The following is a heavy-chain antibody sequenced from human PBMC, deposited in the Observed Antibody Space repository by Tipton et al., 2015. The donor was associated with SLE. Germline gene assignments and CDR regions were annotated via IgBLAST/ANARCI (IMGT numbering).Heavy chain of an antibody. CDR3: ARGGCSGRSCYPYYYGMDV. CDR2: IYSSGTT. J-gene: IGHJ6*02. CDR1: GGSISSYY. Sequence: TLSLTCTVSGGSISSYYWSWIRQPAGKGLEWIGRIYSSGTTNYYPSLTSRVTMSVDTSKNQFSLKLTSVTAADTAVYYCARGGCSGRSCYPYYYGMDVWGPGTTVTVSS. D-gene: IGHD2-15*01. V-gene: IGHV4-4*07.